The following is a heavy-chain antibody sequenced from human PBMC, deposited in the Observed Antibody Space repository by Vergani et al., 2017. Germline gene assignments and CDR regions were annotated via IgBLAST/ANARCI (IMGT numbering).Heavy chain of an antibody. J-gene: IGHJ6*02. CDR3: ARGCSSTSCYYYYYGMDV. D-gene: IGHD2-2*01. CDR1: GFTFSSYS. Sequence: EVQLVESGGGLVQPGGSLRLSCAASGFTFSSYSMNWVRQAPGKGLEWVSYIRSSSSTIYYADSVKGRFTISRDNAKNSLYLQMNSLRAEDTAVYYCARGCSSTSCYYYYYGMDVWGQGTTVTVSS. V-gene: IGHV3-48*01. CDR2: IRSSSSTI.